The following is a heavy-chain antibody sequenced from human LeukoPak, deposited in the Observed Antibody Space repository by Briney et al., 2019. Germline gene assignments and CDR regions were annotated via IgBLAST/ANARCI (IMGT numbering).Heavy chain of an antibody. D-gene: IGHD6-13*01. Sequence: SXXXQAPGQGVEXRGGISAYNGNTNYAQKLQGRVTMTTDTSTSTAYMELRSLRSDDTAVYYCARGLNPIAAADYFDYWGQGTLVTVSS. CDR3: ARGLNPIAAADYFDY. J-gene: IGHJ4*02. V-gene: IGHV1-18*01. CDR2: ISAYNGNT.